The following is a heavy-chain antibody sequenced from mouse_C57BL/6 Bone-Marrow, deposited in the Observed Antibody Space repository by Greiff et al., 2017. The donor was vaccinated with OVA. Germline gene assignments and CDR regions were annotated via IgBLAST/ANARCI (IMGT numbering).Heavy chain of an antibody. CDR2: ISSGGSYT. V-gene: IGHV5-6*02. J-gene: IGHJ4*01. CDR3: ARREDYDGDYYAMDY. CDR1: GFTFSSYG. D-gene: IGHD2-4*01. Sequence: EVNVVESGGDLVKPGGSLKLSCAASGFTFSSYGMSWVRQTPDKRLEWVATISSGGSYTYYPDSVKGRFTISRDNAKNTLYLQMSSLKSEDTAMYYCARREDYDGDYYAMDYWGQGTSVTVSS.